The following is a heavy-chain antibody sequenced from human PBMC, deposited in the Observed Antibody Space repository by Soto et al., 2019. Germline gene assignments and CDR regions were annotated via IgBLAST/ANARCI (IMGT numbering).Heavy chain of an antibody. Sequence: EVQLLESGGGLVQPGGSLRLSCAASGFTFSSYAMSWVRQAPGKGLEWVSAISGSGGSTYYADSVKGRFTISRDNSKNTLYLQMNSLRAEDTAVYYCAKGKFIVVVPAAIPVDYWGQGTLVTVSS. D-gene: IGHD2-2*02. J-gene: IGHJ4*02. CDR3: AKGKFIVVVPAAIPVDY. V-gene: IGHV3-23*01. CDR2: ISGSGGST. CDR1: GFTFSSYA.